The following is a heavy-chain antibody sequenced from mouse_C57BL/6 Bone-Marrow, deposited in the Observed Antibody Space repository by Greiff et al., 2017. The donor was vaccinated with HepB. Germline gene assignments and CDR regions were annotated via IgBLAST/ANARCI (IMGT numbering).Heavy chain of an antibody. D-gene: IGHD2-3*01. V-gene: IGHV1-54*01. CDR2: INPGSGGT. Sequence: QVQLKESGAELVRPGTSVKVSCKASGYAFTNYLIEWVKQRPGQGLEWIGVINPGSGGTNYNEKFKGKATLTADKSSSTAYMQRSSLTSEDSAVYFCARWGLLRAYWGQGTLVTVSA. CDR1: GYAFTNYL. J-gene: IGHJ3*01. CDR3: ARWGLLRAY.